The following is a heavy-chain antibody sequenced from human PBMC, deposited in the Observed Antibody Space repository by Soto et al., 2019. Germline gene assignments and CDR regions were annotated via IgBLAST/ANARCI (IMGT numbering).Heavy chain of an antibody. CDR2: IYYSGST. CDR1: GGSISSYY. J-gene: IGHJ3*02. CDR3: ARHGVGSSGWDAFDI. V-gene: IGHV4-59*01. D-gene: IGHD6-19*01. Sequence: SETLSLTCTVSGGSISSYYWSWIRQPPGKGLEWIGYIYYSGSTNYNPSLKSRVTISVDTSKNQFSLKLSSVTAADTAVYYCARHGVGSSGWDAFDIWGQGTTVTVSS.